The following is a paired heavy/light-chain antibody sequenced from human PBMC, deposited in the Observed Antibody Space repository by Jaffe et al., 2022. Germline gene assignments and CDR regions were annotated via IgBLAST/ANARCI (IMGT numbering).Light chain of an antibody. Sequence: DVVMTQSPLSLPVTLGQPASISCRSSRSLLHSDGITYLSWFHQRPGRSPRRLISQVSNRDSGVPDRFSGSGSGTDFTLKISRVEAEDVGTYYCMQGTHWSPGFTFGPGTKVDI. CDR3: MQGTHWSPGFT. CDR1: RSLLHSDGITY. V-gene: IGKV2-30*02. J-gene: IGKJ3*01. CDR2: QVS.
Heavy chain of an antibody. J-gene: IGHJ5*01. Sequence: EVELLESGGGLVQPGGSLRLSCADSGFTFNNYDMTWVRQAPGKGLQWVSTINVNSDRPAYADSVKGRFTISRDNSKNTLYLQMNSLRAEDTALYYCVKDPNWVDSWGPGTLVTVSS. CDR3: VKDPNWVDS. CDR2: INVNSDRP. CDR1: GFTFNNYD. V-gene: IGHV3-23*01.